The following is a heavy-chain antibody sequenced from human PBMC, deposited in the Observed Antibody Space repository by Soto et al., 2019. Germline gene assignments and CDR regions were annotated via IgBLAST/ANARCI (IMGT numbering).Heavy chain of an antibody. CDR2: ISPHGGGA. CDR3: ARGDSGGNHQMS. V-gene: IGHV1-2*02. D-gene: IGHD6-25*01. J-gene: IGHJ4*02. CDR1: GDTFTGYY. Sequence: ASVKVSCKASGDTFTGYYVHWVRQAPGQGLEWMGWISPHGGGAKYAQNFQGRVTLTTDTSHNTAYMEMTRLRSDDTAVYFCARGDSGGNHQMSWGQGTMVTVSS.